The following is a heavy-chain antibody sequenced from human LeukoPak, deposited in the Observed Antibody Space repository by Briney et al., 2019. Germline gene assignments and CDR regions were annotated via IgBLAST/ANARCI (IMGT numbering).Heavy chain of an antibody. CDR1: GGSISSYY. CDR2: IYYSGST. D-gene: IGHD3-22*01. Sequence: SETLSLTCTVSGGSISSYYWSWIRQPPGKGLEWIGYIYYSGSTNYNPSLKSRVTISVDTSKNQFSLKLSSVTAADTAVYYCDTYYYDSSGYYWDYWGQGTLVTVSS. CDR3: DTYYYDSSGYYWDY. J-gene: IGHJ4*02. V-gene: IGHV4-59*12.